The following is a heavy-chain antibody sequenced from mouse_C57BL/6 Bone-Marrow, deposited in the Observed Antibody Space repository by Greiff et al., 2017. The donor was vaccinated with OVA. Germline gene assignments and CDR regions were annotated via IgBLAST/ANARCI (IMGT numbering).Heavy chain of an antibody. CDR1: GYTFTSYG. CDR3: AIFWLPYYYAMDY. J-gene: IGHJ4*01. D-gene: IGHD2-2*01. Sequence: VQRVESGAELARPGASVKLSCKASGYTFTSYGISWVKQRTGQGLEWIGEIYPRSGNTYYNEKFKGKATLTADKSSSTAYMELRSLTSEDSAVYFCAIFWLPYYYAMDYWGQGTSVTVSS. CDR2: IYPRSGNT. V-gene: IGHV1-81*01.